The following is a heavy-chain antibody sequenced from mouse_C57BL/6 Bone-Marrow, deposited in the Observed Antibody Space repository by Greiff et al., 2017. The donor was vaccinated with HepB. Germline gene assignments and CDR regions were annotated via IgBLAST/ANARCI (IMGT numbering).Heavy chain of an antibody. D-gene: IGHD2-10*01. V-gene: IGHV1-69*01. CDR3: ARRGPYYPAWFAY. Sequence: QVQLKQPGAELVMPGASVKLSCKASGYTFTSYWMHWVKQRPGQGLEWIGEIDPSDSYTNYNQKFKGKSTLTVDKSSSTAYMQLSSLTSEDSAVYYCARRGPYYPAWFAYWGKGTLVTVSA. CDR1: GYTFTSYW. CDR2: IDPSDSYT. J-gene: IGHJ3*01.